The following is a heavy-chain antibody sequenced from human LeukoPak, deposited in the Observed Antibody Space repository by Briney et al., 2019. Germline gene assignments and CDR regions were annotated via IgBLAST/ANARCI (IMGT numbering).Heavy chain of an antibody. CDR3: AREYYDSSGFDY. CDR1: GFTFSSYG. V-gene: IGHV3-33*01. Sequence: GGSLRLSCAASGFTFSSYGVHWVRQAPGKGLEWVAVIWYDGSNKYYADSVKGRFTISRDNSKNTLYLQMNSLRAEDTAVYYCAREYYDSSGFDYWGQGTLVTVSS. D-gene: IGHD3-22*01. CDR2: IWYDGSNK. J-gene: IGHJ4*02.